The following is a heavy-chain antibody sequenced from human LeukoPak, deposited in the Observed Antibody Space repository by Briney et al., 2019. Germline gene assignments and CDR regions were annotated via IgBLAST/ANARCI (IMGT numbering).Heavy chain of an antibody. J-gene: IGHJ4*02. CDR3: ARDLSGVAGYTYGRGIDY. Sequence: PGGSLRLSCAASGFTFDDYAMHWVRQAPGKDLTWVANIKKDGSEKYYVDAVKGRFTISRDNTKTSLYLQMNSLRAEDTAVYYCARDLSGVAGYTYGRGIDYWGQGTLVTVSS. CDR1: GFTFDDYA. D-gene: IGHD5-18*01. V-gene: IGHV3-7*01. CDR2: IKKDGSEK.